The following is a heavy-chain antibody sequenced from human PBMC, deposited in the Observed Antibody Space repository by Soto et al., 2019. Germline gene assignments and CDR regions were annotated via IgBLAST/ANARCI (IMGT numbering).Heavy chain of an antibody. V-gene: IGHV1-18*01. Sequence: ASVKVSCKASGYTLTTYGISWVRQAPGQGLEWMGWISTYNGNTNYAQKLQGRVTMTTDTSTSTAYMELRSLRSDDTAVYYCARVNFRGSNNWFDPWGQGTLVTVSS. CDR2: ISTYNGNT. J-gene: IGHJ5*02. D-gene: IGHD3-10*01. CDR1: GYTLTTYG. CDR3: ARVNFRGSNNWFDP.